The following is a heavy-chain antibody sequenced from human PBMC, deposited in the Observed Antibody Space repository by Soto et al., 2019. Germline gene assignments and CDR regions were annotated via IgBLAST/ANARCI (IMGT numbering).Heavy chain of an antibody. J-gene: IGHJ5*02. CDR1: GGTFSSYT. D-gene: IGHD5-18*01. CDR2: IIPILGIA. V-gene: IGHV1-69*02. Sequence: SVKVSCKASGGTFSSYTISWVRQAPGQGLEWMGRIIPILGIANYAQKFQGRVTITADKSTSTAYMELSSLRSEDTAVYYCARAFAAMAPGFDPWGQGTLVTVSS. CDR3: ARAFAAMAPGFDP.